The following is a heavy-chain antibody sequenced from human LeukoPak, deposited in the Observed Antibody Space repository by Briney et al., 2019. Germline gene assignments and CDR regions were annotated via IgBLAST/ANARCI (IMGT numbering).Heavy chain of an antibody. Sequence: KPSETLSLTCTVSGYSISSGYYWGWIRQPPGKGLEWIGSIYRSGSTYYNPSLKSRVTISVDTSKNQFSLKLSSVTAAGTAVYYCARGKHSYFDWLPNFDYWGQGTLVTVSS. CDR3: ARGKHSYFDWLPNFDY. D-gene: IGHD3-9*01. CDR1: GYSISSGYY. J-gene: IGHJ4*02. CDR2: IYRSGST. V-gene: IGHV4-38-2*02.